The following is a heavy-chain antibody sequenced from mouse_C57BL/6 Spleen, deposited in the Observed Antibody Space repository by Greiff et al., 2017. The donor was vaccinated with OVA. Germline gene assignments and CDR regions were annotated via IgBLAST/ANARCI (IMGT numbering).Heavy chain of an antibody. CDR2: IYPGDGDT. J-gene: IGHJ2*01. V-gene: IGHV1-82*01. CDR1: GYAFSSSW. Sequence: VQLQQSGPELVKPGASVKISCKASGYAFSSSWMNWVKQRPGKGLEWIGRIYPGDGDTNYNGKFKGKATLTADKSSSTAYMQLSSLTSEDSAVYFCANQAPGYFDYWGQGTTLTVSS. CDR3: ANQAPGYFDY.